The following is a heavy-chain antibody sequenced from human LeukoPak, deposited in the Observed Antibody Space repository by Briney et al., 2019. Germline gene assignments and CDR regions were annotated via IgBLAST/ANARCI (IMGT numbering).Heavy chain of an antibody. D-gene: IGHD2-2*01. Sequence: GASVTVSCKASGYTFTSYGISWVRQAPGQGLEWMGWISAYNGNTNYAQKLQGRVTMTTDTSTSTAHMELRSLRSDDTAVYYCARERECSSTSCYEDLYYYYYGMDVWGQGTTVTVSS. CDR1: GYTFTSYG. V-gene: IGHV1-18*01. CDR2: ISAYNGNT. CDR3: ARERECSSTSCYEDLYYYYYGMDV. J-gene: IGHJ6*02.